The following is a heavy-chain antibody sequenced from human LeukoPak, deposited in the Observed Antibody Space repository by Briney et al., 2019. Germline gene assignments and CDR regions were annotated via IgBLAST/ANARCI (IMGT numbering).Heavy chain of an antibody. D-gene: IGHD1-26*01. J-gene: IGHJ4*02. CDR1: GGSISSYY. CDR3: ARSYSGGYWEAAD. Sequence: SETLSLTCTVSGGSISSYYWSWIRQPPGKGLEWIGYIYYSGSTNYNPSLKSRVTISVDTSKNQFSLKLSSVTAADTAVYYCARSYSGGYWEAADWGQGTLVTVSS. V-gene: IGHV4-59*08. CDR2: IYYSGST.